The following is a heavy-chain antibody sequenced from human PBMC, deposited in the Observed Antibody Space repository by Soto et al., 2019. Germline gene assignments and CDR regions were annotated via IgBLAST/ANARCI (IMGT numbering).Heavy chain of an antibody. D-gene: IGHD3-22*01. CDR1: GGSISSGDYY. V-gene: IGHV4-30-4*01. CDR3: ASGSYYYDSSGYYHY. Sequence: QVQLQESGPGLVKPSQTLSLTCTVSGGSISSGDYYWSWIRQPPGKGLDWIGYIYYSGSTYYKPSLKSRVTISVDTSKNQFSLKLSSVTAADTAVYYCASGSYYYDSSGYYHYWGKGTLVTVSS. CDR2: IYYSGST. J-gene: IGHJ4*02.